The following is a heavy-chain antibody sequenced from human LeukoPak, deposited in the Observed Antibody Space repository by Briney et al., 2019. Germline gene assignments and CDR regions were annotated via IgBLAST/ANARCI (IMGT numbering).Heavy chain of an antibody. J-gene: IGHJ4*02. Sequence: GASVKVSCKASGYTFMGYYMHWVRQAPGQGLEWMGWINPHSGDTNYAQKFQGRVTMTRDTSINTAYLELSGLRADDTAVYYCTRDLPGGNDYWGQGTLVTVSS. CDR2: INPHSGDT. CDR1: GYTFMGYY. CDR3: TRDLPGGNDY. V-gene: IGHV1-2*02.